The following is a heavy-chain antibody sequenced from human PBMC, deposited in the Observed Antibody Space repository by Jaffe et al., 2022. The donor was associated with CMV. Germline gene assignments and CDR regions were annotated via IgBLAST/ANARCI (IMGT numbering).Heavy chain of an antibody. CDR1: GFTFSGSA. J-gene: IGHJ6*02. V-gene: IGHV3-73*02. D-gene: IGHD2-2*01. CDR3: AILHDIVVVPAAIDYYYGMDV. CDR2: IRSKANSYAT. Sequence: EVQLVESGGGLVQPGGSLKLSCAASGFTFSGSAMHWVRQASGKGLEWVGRIRSKANSYATAYAASVKGRFTISRDDSKNTAYLQMNSLKTEDTAVYYCAILHDIVVVPAAIDYYYGMDVWGQGTTVTVSS.